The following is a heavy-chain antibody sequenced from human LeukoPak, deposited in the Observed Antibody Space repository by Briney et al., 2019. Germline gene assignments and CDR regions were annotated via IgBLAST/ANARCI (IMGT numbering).Heavy chain of an antibody. CDR1: GGSISSYY. V-gene: IGHV4-59*01. D-gene: IGHD6-19*01. J-gene: IGHJ4*02. CDR3: ARGRWSSGWFDY. CDR2: IYYSAST. Sequence: SETLSLTCTVSGGSISSYYWNWIRQPPGKGLEWLGYIYYSASTNYNPSLKSRVTISVDTSKNQFSLNLSSVTAADTAVYYCARGRWSSGWFDYWGQGTLVTDSS.